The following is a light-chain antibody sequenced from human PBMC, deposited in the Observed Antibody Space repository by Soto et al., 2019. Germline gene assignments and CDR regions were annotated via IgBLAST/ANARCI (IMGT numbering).Light chain of an antibody. V-gene: IGKV3-20*01. CDR1: QSVSRSY. CDR2: GAS. CDR3: QQYGSPYT. Sequence: EIVLTQSPGTLSLSPGERATLSCRASQSVSRSYLAWYQQKPGQAPRLLVYGASSRATSIPDRFSGSGSGTDFTLTISRLEPEDFAVYYCQQYGSPYTFGQGTKLEIK. J-gene: IGKJ2*01.